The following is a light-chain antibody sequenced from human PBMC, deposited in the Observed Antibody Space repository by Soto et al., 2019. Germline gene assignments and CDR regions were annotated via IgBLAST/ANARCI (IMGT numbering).Light chain of an antibody. CDR2: DAS. Sequence: EIVLTQSPASLSLSPWERATLSCRASQSVSSYLAWYQQKPGQAPRLLIYDASNRATGIPARFSGSGSGTDFTLTISRLEPEDFAVYYCQQYGNSITFGQGTRLEIK. J-gene: IGKJ5*01. CDR3: QQYGNSIT. V-gene: IGKV3-11*01. CDR1: QSVSSY.